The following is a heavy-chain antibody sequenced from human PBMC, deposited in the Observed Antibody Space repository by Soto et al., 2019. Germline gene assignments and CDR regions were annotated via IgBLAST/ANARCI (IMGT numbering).Heavy chain of an antibody. V-gene: IGHV5-51*01. J-gene: IGHJ6*02. Sequence: PGESLKISCKGSGYSFTSYWINWVRQMPGKGLEWMGIIYPGDSDTRYSPSFQGQVTISADKSIDTAYLQWRSLKASDTAVYYCARHHGSAGYYYGLDVWGQGTTVTVSS. CDR1: GYSFTSYW. CDR3: ARHHGSAGYYYGLDV. CDR2: IYPGDSDT. D-gene: IGHD6-19*01.